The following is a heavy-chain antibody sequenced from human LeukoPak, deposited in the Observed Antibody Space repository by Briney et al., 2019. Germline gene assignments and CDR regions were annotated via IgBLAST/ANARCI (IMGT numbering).Heavy chain of an antibody. V-gene: IGHV4-59*11. J-gene: IGHJ5*02. CDR1: GGSISSHY. CDR2: IHYTGST. Sequence: SETLSLTCSISGGSISSHYWSWIRQPPGKGLEWIGYIHYTGSTYYNPSLKSRINISVDTSNNQFSLRMTSGTAADTAVYYCARYWGKENPLSGVEPWGQGILVTVSS. CDR3: ARYWGKENPLSGVEP. D-gene: IGHD7-27*01.